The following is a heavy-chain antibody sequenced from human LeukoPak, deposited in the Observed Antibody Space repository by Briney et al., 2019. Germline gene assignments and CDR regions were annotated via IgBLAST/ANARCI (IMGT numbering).Heavy chain of an antibody. J-gene: IGHJ4*02. D-gene: IGHD1-7*01. CDR1: GFTFSSYA. Sequence: GGSLRLSCAASGFTFSSYAMSWVRQAPGKGLEWISYISSSATTVYYADSVKGRFTISRDTAENSLYLQMNSLRAEDTAVYYCARANNWNYPYYFDYWGQGTLVTVSS. CDR3: ARANNWNYPYYFDY. V-gene: IGHV3-48*04. CDR2: ISSSATTV.